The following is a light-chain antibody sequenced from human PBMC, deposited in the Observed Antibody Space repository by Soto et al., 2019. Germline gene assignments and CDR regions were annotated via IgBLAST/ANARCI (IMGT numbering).Light chain of an antibody. Sequence: QPVLTQSPSASASLGASVKLTCTLSSGHSSYAIAWHQQQPEKGPRYLMKLNSDGSHSKGDGIPDRFSGSSSGAERYLTIARLPSEVGADYYSQTRGTGIPWVFGGGTKLTVL. J-gene: IGLJ3*02. CDR3: QTRGTGIPWV. V-gene: IGLV4-69*01. CDR1: SGHSSYA. CDR2: LNSDGSH.